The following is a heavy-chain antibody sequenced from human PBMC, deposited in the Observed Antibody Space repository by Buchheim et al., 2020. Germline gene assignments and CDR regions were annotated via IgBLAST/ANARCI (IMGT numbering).Heavy chain of an antibody. CDR2: IYSGGST. CDR1: GFTVSSNY. V-gene: IGHV3-66*04. CDR3: ARPWGMVSSSSSEVRDYYYGMDV. J-gene: IGHJ6*02. D-gene: IGHD6-13*01. Sequence: EVQLVESGGGLVQPGGSLRLSCAASGFTVSSNYMSWVRQAPGKGLEWVSVIYSGGSTYYADSVKGRFTISRDNSKNTLYLQMNSLRAEDTAVYYCARPWGMVSSSSSEVRDYYYGMDVWGQGTT.